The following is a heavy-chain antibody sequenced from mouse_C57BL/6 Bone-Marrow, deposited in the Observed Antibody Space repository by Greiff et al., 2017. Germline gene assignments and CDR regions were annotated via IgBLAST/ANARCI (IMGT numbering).Heavy chain of an antibody. J-gene: IGHJ2*01. V-gene: IGHV1-55*01. CDR2: IYPGSGST. CDR1: GYTFTSYW. D-gene: IGHD2-4*01. Sequence: QVQLQQSGAELVKPGASVKMSCKASGYTFTSYWITWVKQRPGQGLAWIGDIYPGSGSTNYNEKFKSKATLTVDTSSSTAYMQLSSLTSEDSAVYYCARGGYDSTTLFDYWGQGTTLTVSS. CDR3: ARGGYDSTTLFDY.